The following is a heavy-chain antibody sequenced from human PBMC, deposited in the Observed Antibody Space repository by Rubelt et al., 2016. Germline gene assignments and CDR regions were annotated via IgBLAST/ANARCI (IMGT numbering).Heavy chain of an antibody. V-gene: IGHV3-23*04. J-gene: IGHJ5*02. CDR1: GFTFRNFA. CDR2: ISGSGGST. CDR3: AKDRGDYWPPRFDP. D-gene: IGHD5-12*01. Sequence: EVQLVESGGGLVQPGGSLRLSCAASGFTFRNFAMSWVRQAPGKGLEWVSGISGSGGSTYYADSVKGRFTISRDNSKNTLYLQMSSLRAEDTALYYCAKDRGDYWPPRFDPWGQGTLVIVSS.